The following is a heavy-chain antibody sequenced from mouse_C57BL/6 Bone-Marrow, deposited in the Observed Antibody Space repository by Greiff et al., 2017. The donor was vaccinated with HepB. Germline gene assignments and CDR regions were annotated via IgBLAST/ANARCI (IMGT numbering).Heavy chain of an antibody. CDR3: ARYGSSYLSYYYAMDY. Sequence: EVMLVESGGGLVQPGGSLSLSCAASGFTFTDYYMSWVRQPPGKALEWLGFIRNKANGYTTEYSASVKGRFTISRDNSQSILYLQMNALRAEDSATYYCARYGSSYLSYYYAMDYWGQGTSVTVSS. V-gene: IGHV7-3*01. CDR2: IRNKANGYTT. D-gene: IGHD1-1*01. CDR1: GFTFTDYY. J-gene: IGHJ4*01.